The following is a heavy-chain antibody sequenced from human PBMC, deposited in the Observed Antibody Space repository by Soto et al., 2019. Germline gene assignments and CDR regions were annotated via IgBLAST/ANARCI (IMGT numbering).Heavy chain of an antibody. CDR2: IYYSGST. CDR1: GGSISSSSYY. J-gene: IGHJ5*02. CDR3: ARHGGIAAAGTFLDWFDP. D-gene: IGHD6-13*01. V-gene: IGHV4-39*01. Sequence: QLQLQESGPGLVKPSETLSLTCTVSGGSISSSSYYWGWIRQPPGKGLEWIGSIYYSGSTYYNPSLKGRVTISVDTSKNQFSLKLSSVTAADTAVYYCARHGGIAAAGTFLDWFDPWGQGTLVTVSS.